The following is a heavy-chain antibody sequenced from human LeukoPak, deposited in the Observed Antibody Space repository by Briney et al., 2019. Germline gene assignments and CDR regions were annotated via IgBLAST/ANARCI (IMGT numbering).Heavy chain of an antibody. J-gene: IGHJ3*02. CDR3: TTDESCDSSGYCHAFDI. V-gene: IGHV3-15*01. Sequence: KSGGSLRLSCAASGFIFSNAWMNWVRQAPGKGLEWVGRIKSKTDGGTTDYAAPVKGRFTISRDDSKNTLYLQMNSLKTEDTAVYYCTTDESCDSSGYCHAFDIWGQGTMVTVSS. CDR1: GFIFSNAW. CDR2: IKSKTDGGTT. D-gene: IGHD3-22*01.